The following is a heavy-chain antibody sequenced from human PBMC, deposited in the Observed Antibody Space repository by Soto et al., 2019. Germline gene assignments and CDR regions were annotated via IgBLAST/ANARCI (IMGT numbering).Heavy chain of an antibody. CDR1: GFTFSSYS. CDR3: ARDDSGYEALTGY. CDR2: ISSSSYI. V-gene: IGHV3-21*01. Sequence: GGSLRLSCAASGFTFSSYSMNWVRQAPGKGLEWVSSISSSSYIYYADSVKGRFTISRDNAKNSLYLQMNSLRAEDTAVYYCARDDSGYEALTGYWGQGTLVTVSS. J-gene: IGHJ4*02. D-gene: IGHD5-12*01.